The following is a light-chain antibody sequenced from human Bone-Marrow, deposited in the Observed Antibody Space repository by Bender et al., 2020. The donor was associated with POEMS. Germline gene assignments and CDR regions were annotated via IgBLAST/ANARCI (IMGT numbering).Light chain of an antibody. Sequence: QSALTQPPSVSGSPGQSVTISCTGSSSDIGNYNYVSWYRQSPGKAPRLIIYDVSQRPSEVPARFSGSKSANTASLTISGLQPEDEADYYCCSYAGSQRLVFGPGTKVNVL. CDR2: DVS. CDR3: CSYAGSQRLV. J-gene: IGLJ1*01. V-gene: IGLV2-11*01. CDR1: SSDIGNYNY.